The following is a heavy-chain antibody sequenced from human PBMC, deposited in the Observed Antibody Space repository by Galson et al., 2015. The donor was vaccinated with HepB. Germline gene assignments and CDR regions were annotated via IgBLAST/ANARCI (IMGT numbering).Heavy chain of an antibody. Sequence: SVKVSCKASGYTFTSYYMHWVRQAPGQGLEWMGIINPSGGSTSYAQKFQGRVTMTRDTSTSTVYMELSGLRSEDTAVYYCARERITMIVATDRGAFDIWGQGTMVTVSS. J-gene: IGHJ3*02. CDR3: ARERITMIVATDRGAFDI. CDR1: GYTFTSYY. V-gene: IGHV1-46*03. CDR2: INPSGGST. D-gene: IGHD3-22*01.